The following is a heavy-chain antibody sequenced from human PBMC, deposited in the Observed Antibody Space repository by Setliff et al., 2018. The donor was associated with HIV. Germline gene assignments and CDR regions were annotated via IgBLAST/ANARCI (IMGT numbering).Heavy chain of an antibody. CDR2: IIPIYGTA. J-gene: IGHJ6*03. V-gene: IGHV1-69*13. Sequence: SVKVSCKASGGAYPTFAFNWVRQAPGQGLEWMGGIIPIYGTANYAQRFLGRATITADGSTSTTELTSLTSEDTAVYYCASDSPTARFEEVSEHFYFYMDVWGRGTTVTVSS. CDR3: ASDSPTARFEEVSEHFYFYMDV. CDR1: GGAYPTFA. D-gene: IGHD3-10*01.